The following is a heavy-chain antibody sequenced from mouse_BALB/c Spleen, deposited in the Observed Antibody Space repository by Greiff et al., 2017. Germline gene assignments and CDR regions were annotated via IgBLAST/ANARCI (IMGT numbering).Heavy chain of an antibody. V-gene: IGHV1-4*02. CDR1: GYTFTSYT. CDR3: ARFDYDRSYYFDY. Sequence: QVQLQQSAAELARPGASVKMSCKASGYTFTSYTMHWVKQRPGQGLEWIGYINPSSGYTEYNQKFKDKTTLTADKSSSTAYMQLSSLTSEDSAVYYCARFDYDRSYYFDYWGQGTTLTVSS. CDR2: INPSSGYT. D-gene: IGHD2-4*01. J-gene: IGHJ2*01.